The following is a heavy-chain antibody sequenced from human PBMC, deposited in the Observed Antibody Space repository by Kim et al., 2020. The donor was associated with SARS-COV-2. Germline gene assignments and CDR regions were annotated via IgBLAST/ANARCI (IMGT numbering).Heavy chain of an antibody. J-gene: IGHJ5*02. CDR2: IYDSGTT. CDR1: GGSISSYY. V-gene: IGHV4-59*01. CDR3: ARDQHSRGPWFDP. D-gene: IGHD6-13*01. Sequence: SETLSLTCTVSGGSISSYYWSWIRQPPGKGLEWIGYIYDSGTTNYNPSLKSRVTISVDTSKNQFSLKLSSVTAADTAVYYCARDQHSRGPWFDPWGQGTLVTVSS.